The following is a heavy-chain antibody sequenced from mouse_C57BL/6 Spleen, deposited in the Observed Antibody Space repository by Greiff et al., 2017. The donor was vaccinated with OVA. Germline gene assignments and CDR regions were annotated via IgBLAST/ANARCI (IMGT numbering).Heavy chain of an antibody. CDR2: IYPGDGDT. CDR3: ARREANWDRDWYFDV. Sequence: QVQLQQSGAELVKPGASVKISCKASGYAFSSYWMNWVKQRPGKGLEWIGQIYPGDGDTNYNGKFKGKATLTADKSSSTAYMQLSSLTSEDSAVYFCARREANWDRDWYFDVWGTGTTVTVSS. J-gene: IGHJ1*03. CDR1: GYAFSSYW. D-gene: IGHD4-1*01. V-gene: IGHV1-80*01.